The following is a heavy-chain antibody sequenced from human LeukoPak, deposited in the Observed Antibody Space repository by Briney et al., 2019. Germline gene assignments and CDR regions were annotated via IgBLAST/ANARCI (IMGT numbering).Heavy chain of an antibody. CDR2: IWYDGSNK. CDR1: GFTFSSYG. Sequence: PGGSLRLSCAASGFTFSSYGMHWVRQAPGKGLEWVAVIWYDGSNKYYADSVKGRFTISRDNSKNTLYLQMNSLRAEDTAVYYCARDPNKWSAVINPYYYYGMDVWGQGTTVTVSS. J-gene: IGHJ6*02. D-gene: IGHD3-22*01. CDR3: ARDPNKWSAVINPYYYYGMDV. V-gene: IGHV3-33*01.